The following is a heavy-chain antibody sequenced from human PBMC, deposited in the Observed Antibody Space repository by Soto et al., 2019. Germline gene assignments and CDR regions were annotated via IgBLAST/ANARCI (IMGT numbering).Heavy chain of an antibody. CDR3: AREQWLPGGPYYYYRMDV. D-gene: IGHD6-19*01. Sequence: GGSLRLSCAASGFTFSSYGMHWVRQAPGKGLEWVAVIWYDGSNKYYADSVKGRFTISRDNSKNTLYLQMNSLRAEDTAVYYCAREQWLPGGPYYYYRMDVWGQGSTVTVSS. CDR1: GFTFSSYG. J-gene: IGHJ6*02. CDR2: IWYDGSNK. V-gene: IGHV3-33*01.